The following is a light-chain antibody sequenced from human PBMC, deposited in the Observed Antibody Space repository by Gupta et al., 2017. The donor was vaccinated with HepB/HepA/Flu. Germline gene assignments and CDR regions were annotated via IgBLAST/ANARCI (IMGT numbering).Light chain of an antibody. CDR3: QQRRT. Sequence: EIVLTQAPATLSLSPGERANLSCRASQSVSSYLAWYQQKPGQAPRLLIYYASHRATGIPARFSGSGSETDFTLTISSLEPEDFAVYYCQQRRTFGGGTKVEIK. V-gene: IGKV3-11*01. CDR2: YAS. CDR1: QSVSSY. J-gene: IGKJ4*01.